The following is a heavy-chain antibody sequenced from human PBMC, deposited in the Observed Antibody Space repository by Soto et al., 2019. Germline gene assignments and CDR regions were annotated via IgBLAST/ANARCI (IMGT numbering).Heavy chain of an antibody. V-gene: IGHV3-53*01. Sequence: EVQLVESGGGLIQPGGSLRLSCETSGFTVSSNYMSWVRRAPGKGLEWVSVIYSGGNTYYAESVKGRFTISRDNSKNMLFLQMNSLRAEDTAVYYCVGHRGWLDYWGHGTLVTVSS. CDR3: VGHRGWLDY. D-gene: IGHD6-19*01. CDR1: GFTVSSNY. J-gene: IGHJ4*01. CDR2: IYSGGNT.